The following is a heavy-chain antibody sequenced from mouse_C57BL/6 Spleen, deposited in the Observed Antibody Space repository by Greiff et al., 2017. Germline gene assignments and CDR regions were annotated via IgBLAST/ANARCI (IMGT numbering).Heavy chain of an antibody. J-gene: IGHJ1*03. V-gene: IGHV1-9*01. CDR3: ARGGNYGSSYLYWYFDV. CDR2: ILPGSGST. CDR1: GYTFTGYW. D-gene: IGHD1-1*01. Sequence: VQLQQSGAELMKPGASVKLSCKATGYTFTGYWIEWVKQRPGHGLEWIGEILPGSGSTNYNEKFKGKATFTADTSSNTAYMQLSSLTTEDSAIYYCARGGNYGSSYLYWYFDVWGTGTTVTVSS.